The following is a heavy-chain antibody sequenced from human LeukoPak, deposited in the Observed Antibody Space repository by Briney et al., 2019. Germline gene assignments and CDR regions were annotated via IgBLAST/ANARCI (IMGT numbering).Heavy chain of an antibody. CDR1: GDSISSGDYY. D-gene: IGHD3-10*01. V-gene: IGHV4-61*03. CDR2: IYYSGST. J-gene: IGHJ4*02. CDR3: SRRPLGAFGEVLNFDL. Sequence: SETLSLTCTVSGDSISSGDYYWSWLRQPPGKGLEWLGYIYYSGSTSYHPSLKSRVTISVDTSKNHFSRKVNSLTTAHTAVYYVSRRPLGAFGEVLNFDLWGRGTVVTVSS.